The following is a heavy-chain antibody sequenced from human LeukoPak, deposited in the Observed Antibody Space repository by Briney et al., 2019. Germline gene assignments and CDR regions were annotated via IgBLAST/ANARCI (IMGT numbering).Heavy chain of an antibody. J-gene: IGHJ5*02. Sequence: SETLSLTCAVYGGSFSGYYWSWIRQPPGKGLGWIGEINHSGSTNYNPSLKSRVTISVDTSKNQFSLKLSSVTAADTAVYYCARAGSSSFDPWGQGTLVTVSS. V-gene: IGHV4-34*01. CDR1: GGSFSGYY. CDR3: ARAGSSSFDP. CDR2: INHSGST.